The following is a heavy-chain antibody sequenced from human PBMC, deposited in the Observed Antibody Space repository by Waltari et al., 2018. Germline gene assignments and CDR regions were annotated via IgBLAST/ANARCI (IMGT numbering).Heavy chain of an antibody. J-gene: IGHJ4*02. CDR1: GGSISSYY. CDR2: IYYSWST. D-gene: IGHD3-22*01. Sequence: QVQLQESGPGLVKPSETLSLTCTVSGGSISSYYWSWIRQPPGKGLEWIGYIYYSWSTNYNPSLKSRVTISVDTSKNQFSLKLSSVTAADTAVYYCARGRTPDYYDSSGYYADYWGQGTLVTVSS. CDR3: ARGRTPDYYDSSGYYADY. V-gene: IGHV4-59*01.